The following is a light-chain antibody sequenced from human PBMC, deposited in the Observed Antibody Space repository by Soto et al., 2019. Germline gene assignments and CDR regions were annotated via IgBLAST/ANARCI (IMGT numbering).Light chain of an antibody. Sequence: IQLTQSPSSLSASVGDRVTITCRASQGISSSLAWYQQEPGKAPKLLIYAASTLQSGVPSRFSGSGSGTDFTLTISSLQPEYCATYYCQQLKSYPITLGQGTRLEI. CDR2: AAS. J-gene: IGKJ5*01. V-gene: IGKV1-9*01. CDR1: QGISSS. CDR3: QQLKSYPIT.